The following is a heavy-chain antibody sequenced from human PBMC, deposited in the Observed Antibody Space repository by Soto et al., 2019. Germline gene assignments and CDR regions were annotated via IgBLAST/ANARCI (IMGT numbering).Heavy chain of an antibody. V-gene: IGHV3-23*01. Sequence: GGSLRLSCAASGFTFSSYAMSWVRQAPGKGLEWVSAISGSGGSTYYADSVKGRFTISRDNSKNTLYLQMNSLRAEDTAVYYCAKYLSGSGSYHDAFDIWGQGTMVTVSS. CDR2: ISGSGGST. CDR3: AKYLSGSGSYHDAFDI. D-gene: IGHD1-26*01. CDR1: GFTFSSYA. J-gene: IGHJ3*02.